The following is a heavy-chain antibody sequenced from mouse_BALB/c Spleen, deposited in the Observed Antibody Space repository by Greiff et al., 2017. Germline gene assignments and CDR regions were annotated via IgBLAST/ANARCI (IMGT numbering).Heavy chain of an antibody. D-gene: IGHD1-1*01. CDR3: ARGHYYGSSYESNYYSMDY. CDR2: IWGDGST. J-gene: IGHJ4*01. Sequence: QVQLKESGPGLVAPSQSLSITCPVSGFSLTGYGVNWVRQPPGKGLEWLGMIWGDGSTDYNSALNDRLSISSYNSKSQVFLKMNSLQTDDTARYYCARGHYYGSSYESNYYSMDYWGQGTSVTVSS. V-gene: IGHV2-6-7*01. CDR1: GFSLTGYG.